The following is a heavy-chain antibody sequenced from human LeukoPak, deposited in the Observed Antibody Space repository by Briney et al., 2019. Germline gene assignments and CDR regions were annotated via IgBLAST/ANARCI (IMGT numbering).Heavy chain of an antibody. CDR2: ISSSGSTI. V-gene: IGHV3-48*04. CDR1: GFTFGSYG. Sequence: GGSLRLSCAASGFTFGSYGMHWVRQAPGKGLEWVSYISSSGSTIYYADSVKGRFTISRDNAKNSLYLQMNSLRAEDTALYHCARDAREYQWLAQYNWFDPWGQGTLVTVSS. D-gene: IGHD6-19*01. CDR3: ARDAREYQWLAQYNWFDP. J-gene: IGHJ5*02.